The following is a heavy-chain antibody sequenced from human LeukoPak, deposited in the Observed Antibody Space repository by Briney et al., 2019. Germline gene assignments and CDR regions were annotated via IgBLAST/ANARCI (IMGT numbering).Heavy chain of an antibody. Sequence: GGSLRLSCAASGFTFSSYEMHWVRQAPGKGLEWVSYISSSGSTIYYADSVKGRFTISRDNAKNSLYLQMNSLRAEDTAVYYCAKDSSGWTVDYWGQGTLVTVSS. CDR3: AKDSSGWTVDY. CDR2: ISSSGSTI. D-gene: IGHD6-19*01. J-gene: IGHJ4*02. V-gene: IGHV3-48*03. CDR1: GFTFSSYE.